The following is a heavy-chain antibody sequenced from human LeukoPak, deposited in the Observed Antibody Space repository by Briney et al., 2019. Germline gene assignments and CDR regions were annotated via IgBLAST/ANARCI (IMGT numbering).Heavy chain of an antibody. J-gene: IGHJ5*02. Sequence: PSETLSLTCTVSGGSISSYYWSWIRQPPGKGLEWIGYIYYSGSTNYNPSLKSRVTISVDTSKIQFSLNLNSVTAADTAVYYCARGYRSSTSCYGWGNWFDPWGQGTLVTVSS. D-gene: IGHD2-2*01. V-gene: IGHV4-59*01. CDR3: ARGYRSSTSCYGWGNWFDP. CDR2: IYYSGST. CDR1: GGSISSYY.